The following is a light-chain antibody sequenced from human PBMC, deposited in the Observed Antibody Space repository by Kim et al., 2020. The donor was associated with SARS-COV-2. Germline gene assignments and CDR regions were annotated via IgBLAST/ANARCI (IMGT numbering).Light chain of an antibody. J-gene: IGKJ2*01. CDR1: QSLSSSY. V-gene: IGKV3-20*01. Sequence: PGKRAPRSCRARQSLSSSYLAWSQQKPGQAPRLLIYGASSRATGIPDRFSGSGSGTDFTLTISRLEPEDFAVYYCQQYGSSPRTFGQGTKLEI. CDR2: GAS. CDR3: QQYGSSPRT.